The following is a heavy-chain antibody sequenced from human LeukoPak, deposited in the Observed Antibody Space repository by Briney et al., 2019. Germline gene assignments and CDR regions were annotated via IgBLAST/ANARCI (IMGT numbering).Heavy chain of an antibody. D-gene: IGHD1-20*01. Sequence: PGGSLRLSCAASGFTFSSYGMSWVRQAPGKGLEWVSAISGSGGSTYYADSVKGRFTISRDNSKNTLYLQMNSLRAEDTAVYYCAKADITGVYYYYMDVWGKGTTVTISS. J-gene: IGHJ6*03. CDR2: ISGSGGST. V-gene: IGHV3-23*01. CDR1: GFTFSSYG. CDR3: AKADITGVYYYYMDV.